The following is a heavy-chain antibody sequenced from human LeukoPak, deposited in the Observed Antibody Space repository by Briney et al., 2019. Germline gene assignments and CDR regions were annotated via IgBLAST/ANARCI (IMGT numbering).Heavy chain of an antibody. J-gene: IGHJ5*02. CDR2: IWYDGSNK. V-gene: IGHV3-33*01. CDR3: ARDGSYSSSWYLNWFDP. D-gene: IGHD6-13*01. CDR1: GFTFSSYG. Sequence: PGGSLRLSCAASGFTFSSYGMHWVRQAPGKGLEWVAVIWYDGSNKYYADSVKGRFTISRVNSKNTLYLQMNSLRAEDTAVYYCARDGSYSSSWYLNWFDPWGQGTLVTVSS.